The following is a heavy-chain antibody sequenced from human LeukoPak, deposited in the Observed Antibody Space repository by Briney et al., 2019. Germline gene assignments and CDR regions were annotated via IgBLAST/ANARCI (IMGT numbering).Heavy chain of an antibody. J-gene: IGHJ3*02. CDR1: GFTFSSYA. Sequence: GGSLRLSCAASGFTFSSYAMHWVRQAPGKGLEWVAVISYDGSNKYYADSVKGRFTISRDNSKNTLYLQMNSLRAEDTAVYYCARDPAIAAAVFYAFDIWGQGTMVTVSS. V-gene: IGHV3-30-3*01. CDR3: ARDPAIAAAVFYAFDI. D-gene: IGHD6-25*01. CDR2: ISYDGSNK.